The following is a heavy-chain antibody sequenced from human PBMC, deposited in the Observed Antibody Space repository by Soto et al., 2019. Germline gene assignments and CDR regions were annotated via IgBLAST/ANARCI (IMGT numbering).Heavy chain of an antibody. Sequence: QVTLKESGPVLVKPTETLTLTCTVSGFSLSKARMGVSWIRQPPGKALEWLAHIFWNDERSYNTSLKSRLTISRDTSKSQVVLTMTNVDPVYTGTYFCARALREELPISYFDSWGQGTLVTVSS. CDR1: GFSLSKARMG. CDR3: ARALREELPISYFDS. D-gene: IGHD1-7*01. CDR2: IFWNDER. J-gene: IGHJ4*02. V-gene: IGHV2-26*01.